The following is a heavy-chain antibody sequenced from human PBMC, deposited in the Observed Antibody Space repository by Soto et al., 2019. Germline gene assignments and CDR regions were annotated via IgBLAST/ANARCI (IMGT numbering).Heavy chain of an antibody. CDR1: GGTFSSYA. Sequence: QVQLMQSGAEVKKPGSSVEVSCKASGGTFSSYAISWVRQAPGEGLEWMGGIIPIFGTANFAQKFQGRVTITPDESTSTAYMNLSSLSSEDTAVYYCARHSDVDTVFAPFDYWGQGTLVTVSS. J-gene: IGHJ4*02. D-gene: IGHD5-18*01. CDR2: IIPIFGTA. V-gene: IGHV1-69*05. CDR3: ARHSDVDTVFAPFDY.